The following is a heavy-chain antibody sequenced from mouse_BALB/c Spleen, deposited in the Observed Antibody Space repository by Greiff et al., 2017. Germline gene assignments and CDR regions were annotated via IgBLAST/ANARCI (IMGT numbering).Heavy chain of an antibody. CDR2: INPSNGRT. V-gene: IGHV1S81*02. CDR1: GYTFTSYW. D-gene: IGHD2-1*01. Sequence: QVQLQQPGAELVKPGASVKLSCKASGYTFTSYWMHWVKQRPGQGLEWIGEINPSNGRTNYNEKFKSKATLTVDKSSSTAYMQLSSLTSEDSAVYYCAYGNCAGFAYWGQGTLVTVSA. J-gene: IGHJ3*01. CDR3: AYGNCAGFAY.